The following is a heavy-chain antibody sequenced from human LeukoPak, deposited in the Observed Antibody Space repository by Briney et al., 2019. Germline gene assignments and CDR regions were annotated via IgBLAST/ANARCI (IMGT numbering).Heavy chain of an antibody. CDR2: INPNSGGT. CDR3: ARRGSQLLSYWFDL. D-gene: IGHD2-2*01. J-gene: IGHJ5*02. CDR1: GYTFTGYY. Sequence: ASVKVSCTASGYTFTGYYMHWVRQAPGQGLEWMGWINPNSGGTNYAQKFQGRVTMTRDTTISTAYMELSRLRSDDTAVYYCARRGSQLLSYWFDLWGQGTLVTVSS. V-gene: IGHV1-2*02.